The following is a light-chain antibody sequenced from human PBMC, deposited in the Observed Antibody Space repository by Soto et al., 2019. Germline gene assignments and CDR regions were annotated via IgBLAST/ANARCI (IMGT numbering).Light chain of an antibody. V-gene: IGKV3-20*01. CDR3: QQYGRSPPSWT. CDR1: QSVSSSY. CDR2: DAS. J-gene: IGKJ1*01. Sequence: EIVLTQSPGTLSLSPGERATLSCRASQSVSSSYLAWYQQKPGQPPRLLISDASSWATGIPDRFSGSGSGTDFTLTISSLEPEDFAVYYCQQYGRSPPSWTFGQGTKVEIK.